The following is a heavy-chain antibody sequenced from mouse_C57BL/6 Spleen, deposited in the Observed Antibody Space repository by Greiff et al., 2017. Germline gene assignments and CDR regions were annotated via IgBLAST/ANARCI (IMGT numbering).Heavy chain of an antibody. J-gene: IGHJ2*01. CDR2: INPGSGCT. V-gene: IGHV1-54*01. CDR3: ARTTVAGYDFDY. Sequence: QVQLQQSGAELVRPGTSVKVSCKASGYAFTSYLIGWVKQRPGQGLEWIGVINPGSGCTNYNEKFKGKATLTSAKSSSTAYMRLRSMTSEAFEVCVCARTTVAGYDFDYWGQGTTLTVSS. D-gene: IGHD1-1*01. CDR1: GYAFTSYL.